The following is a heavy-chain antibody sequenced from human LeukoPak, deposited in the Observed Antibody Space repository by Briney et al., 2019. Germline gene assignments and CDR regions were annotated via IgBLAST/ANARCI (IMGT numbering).Heavy chain of an antibody. D-gene: IGHD5-12*01. J-gene: IGHJ5*02. CDR3: ARRAYSGYVQWFDP. Sequence: ASVKVSCKASGYTFTGYYMHWVRQAPGQGLEWMGWISAYNGNTNYAQKLQGRVTMTTDTSTSTAYMELRSLRSDDTAVYYCARRAYSGYVQWFDPWGQGTLVTVSS. CDR2: ISAYNGNT. V-gene: IGHV1-18*04. CDR1: GYTFTGYY.